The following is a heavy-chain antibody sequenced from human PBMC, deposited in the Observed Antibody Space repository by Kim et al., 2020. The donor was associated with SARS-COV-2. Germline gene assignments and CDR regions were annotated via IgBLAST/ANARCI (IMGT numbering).Heavy chain of an antibody. V-gene: IGHV3-74*01. J-gene: IGHJ5*02. CDR3: ARVRYSGSYFDP. D-gene: IGHD1-26*01. Sequence: SYADAVKGRFTISRDNAKNTLYLQMNSLRAEDTAVYYCARVRYSGSYFDPWGQGTLVTVSS.